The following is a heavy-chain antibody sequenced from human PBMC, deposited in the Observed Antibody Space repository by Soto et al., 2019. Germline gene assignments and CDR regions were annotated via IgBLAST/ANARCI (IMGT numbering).Heavy chain of an antibody. Sequence: QVQLVQSGAEVKKPGASVKVSCKASGYIFTGYFMHWVRQAPGQGLEWMGWINPNSGSANYAQKFEGRVTMTRDTSISTAYMELSRLRSDDTAVYYCASPVGELFGGAYDCWGQGTLVTVSS. J-gene: IGHJ4*02. CDR2: INPNSGSA. CDR1: GYIFTGYF. V-gene: IGHV1-2*02. D-gene: IGHD3-10*01. CDR3: ASPVGELFGGAYDC.